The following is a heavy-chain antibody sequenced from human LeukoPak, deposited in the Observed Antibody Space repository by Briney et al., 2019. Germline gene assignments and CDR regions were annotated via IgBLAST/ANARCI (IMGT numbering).Heavy chain of an antibody. CDR2: IYHSGST. CDR1: GGSISSGGYS. CDR3: ASGMITFGGVPLDY. J-gene: IGHJ4*02. V-gene: IGHV4-30-2*01. Sequence: SQTLSLTCAVSGGSISSGGYSWSWIRQPPGKGLEWIGYIYHSGSTYYNPSLKSRVTISVDRSKNQFSLKRSSVTAGDTAVYYCASGMITFGGVPLDYWGQGTLVTVS. D-gene: IGHD3-16*01.